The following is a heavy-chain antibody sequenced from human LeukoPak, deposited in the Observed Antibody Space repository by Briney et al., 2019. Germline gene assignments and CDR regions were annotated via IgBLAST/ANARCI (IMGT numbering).Heavy chain of an antibody. V-gene: IGHV4-38-2*02. CDR3: ARDSFTMVRGVPYFDY. CDR1: GYSISSGYY. CDR2: IYHSGST. J-gene: IGHJ4*02. D-gene: IGHD3-10*01. Sequence: SETLSLTCTVSGYSISSGYYWGWIRQPPGKGLEWIGSIYHSGSTYYNQSLKSRVTISVDTSKNQFSLKLSSVTAADTAVYYCARDSFTMVRGVPYFDYWGQGTLVTVSS.